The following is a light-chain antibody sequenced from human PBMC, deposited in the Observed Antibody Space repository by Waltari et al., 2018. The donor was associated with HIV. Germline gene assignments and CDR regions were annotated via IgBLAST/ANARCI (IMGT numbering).Light chain of an antibody. CDR1: SGTVTSDHY. J-gene: IGLJ2*01. CDR3: LLSFRGPRL. CDR2: VTR. Sequence: QGVVTQEPSLTVSPEGTVTLTCASSSGTVTSDHYPSWVQQKPGQVPTLLMFVTRYRHSSTPARFSGSLLGGKAALTLTGAQPDDEADYYCLLSFRGPRLVGGGTRLTVL. V-gene: IGLV7-46*01.